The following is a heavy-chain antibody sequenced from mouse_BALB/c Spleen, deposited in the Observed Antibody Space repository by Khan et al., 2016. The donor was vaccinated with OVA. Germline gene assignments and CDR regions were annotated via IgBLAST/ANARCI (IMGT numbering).Heavy chain of an antibody. V-gene: IGHV2-2*01. Sequence: QVQLKQSGPGLVQPSQSLSITCTVSGFSLNTYGIHWIRQSQGQGLEWLGVIRSGGSTDYNGAFISRLSITKDNSKSQVFFKMNSLQADDTAIYYCARNSYMYDFTYWGQGTLVTVSA. D-gene: IGHD2-14*01. CDR1: GFSLNTYG. J-gene: IGHJ3*01. CDR3: ARNSYMYDFTY. CDR2: IRSGGST.